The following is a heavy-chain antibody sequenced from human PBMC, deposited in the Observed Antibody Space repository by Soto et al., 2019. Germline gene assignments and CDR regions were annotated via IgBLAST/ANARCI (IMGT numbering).Heavy chain of an antibody. Sequence: EVQLVESGGGLVQPGGSLRVSCAASGFTFGSYWMNWVRQAPGKGLVWVSRIDSDGSSTTYADSVKGRFTTSRDNAKNTLYLQMSSRRVEDTAVYYCARGRPYGMDVWGQGTTVTGSS. J-gene: IGHJ6*02. CDR3: ARGRPYGMDV. CDR2: IDSDGSST. CDR1: GFTFGSYW. V-gene: IGHV3-74*01.